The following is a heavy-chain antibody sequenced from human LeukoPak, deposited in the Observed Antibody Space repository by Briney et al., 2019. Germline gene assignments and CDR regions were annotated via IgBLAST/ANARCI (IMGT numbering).Heavy chain of an antibody. D-gene: IGHD1-1*01. J-gene: IGHJ5*02. CDR3: ARVKLERGKSIWFDP. V-gene: IGHV4-59*01. CDR1: GGSISSYY. Sequence: SETLSITCTVSGGSISSYYWSWIRQPPGKGLEWIGYIYYSGSTNYNPSLKSRVTISVDTSKNQFSLKLSSVTAADTAVYYCARVKLERGKSIWFDPWGQGTLVTVSS. CDR2: IYYSGST.